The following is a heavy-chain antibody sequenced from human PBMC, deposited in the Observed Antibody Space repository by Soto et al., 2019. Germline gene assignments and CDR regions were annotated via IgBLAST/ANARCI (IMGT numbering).Heavy chain of an antibody. CDR1: GGTFSSYT. J-gene: IGHJ5*02. CDR3: ARDFHYDLSGEANH. Sequence: QVQLVQSGAEVKKPGSSVKVSCKASGGTFSSYTISWVRQAPGQGLEWMGKIIPILGTANYAQKFQGRVTITADKSTSTAYMEMSSLRSEDTAVYCCARDFHYDLSGEANHWGQGTLVTVSS. CDR2: IIPILGTA. V-gene: IGHV1-69*08. D-gene: IGHD3-10*02.